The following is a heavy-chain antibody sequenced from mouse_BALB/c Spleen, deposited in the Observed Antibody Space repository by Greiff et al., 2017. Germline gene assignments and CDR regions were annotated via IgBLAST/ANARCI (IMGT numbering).Heavy chain of an antibody. Sequence: EVQLVESGGGLVKLGGSLKLSCAASGFTFSSYYMSWVRQTPEKRLELVAAINSNGGSTYYPDTVKGRFTISRDNAKNTLYLQMSSLKSEDTALYCCASLGRGGAMDYWGQGTSVTVSS. CDR2: INSNGGST. CDR3: ASLGRGGAMDY. V-gene: IGHV5-6-2*01. CDR1: GFTFSSYY. J-gene: IGHJ4*01.